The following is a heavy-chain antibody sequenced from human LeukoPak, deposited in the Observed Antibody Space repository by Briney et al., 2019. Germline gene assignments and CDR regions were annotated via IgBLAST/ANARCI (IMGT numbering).Heavy chain of an antibody. CDR1: GYSISSGYY. CDR3: ARGGVVVPAAMEFDY. J-gene: IGHJ4*02. Sequence: SETLSLTCAVSGYSISSGYYWGWIRQPPGKGLEWIGSIYHSGSTYYNPSLKSRVTISVDTSKNQFSLKLSSVTAADTAVYYCARGGVVVPAAMEFDYWGQGTLVTVSS. CDR2: IYHSGST. D-gene: IGHD2-2*01. V-gene: IGHV4-38-2*01.